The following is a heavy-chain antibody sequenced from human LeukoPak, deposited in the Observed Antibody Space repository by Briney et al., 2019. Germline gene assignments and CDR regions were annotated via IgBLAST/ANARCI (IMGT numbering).Heavy chain of an antibody. D-gene: IGHD3-16*01. CDR2: IYSGGST. J-gene: IGHJ3*02. Sequence: GGSLRLSCAASEFTVSRNYMSWVRQAPGKGLEWVSVIYSGGSTYCADSVKGRFTISRDNSKNTLYLQMNSLRVEDTAVYYCARDPGGNQNGFDIWGQGTMVTVSS. CDR3: ARDPGGNQNGFDI. V-gene: IGHV3-66*01. CDR1: EFTVSRNY.